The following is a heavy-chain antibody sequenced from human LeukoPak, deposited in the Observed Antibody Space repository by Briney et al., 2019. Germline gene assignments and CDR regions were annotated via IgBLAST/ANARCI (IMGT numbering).Heavy chain of an antibody. V-gene: IGHV3-23*01. Sequence: GGSLRLSCAASGFTFSSYAMSWVRQAPGKGLEWVSAISGSGGSTYYADSVKGRFTISRDNSKNTLYLQMNSLRAEDTAVYYCAEVYGGQEQWPGCFDYWGQGTLVTVSS. J-gene: IGHJ4*02. CDR1: GFTFSSYA. D-gene: IGHD4-23*01. CDR2: ISGSGGST. CDR3: AEVYGGQEQWPGCFDY.